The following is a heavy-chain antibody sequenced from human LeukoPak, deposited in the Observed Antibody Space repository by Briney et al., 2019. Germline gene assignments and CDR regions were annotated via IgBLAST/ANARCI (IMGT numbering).Heavy chain of an antibody. J-gene: IGHJ5*02. CDR1: GFTFSDYY. CDR3: AREWNIVVVPAAIGWFDP. Sequence: GGSLRLSCAASGFTFSDYYMSWIRQAPGKGLEWVSYISSSGSTIYYADSVMGRFTISRDNAKNSLYLQMNSLRAEDTAVYYCAREWNIVVVPAAIGWFDPWGQGTLVTVSS. D-gene: IGHD2-2*01. V-gene: IGHV3-11*01. CDR2: ISSSGSTI.